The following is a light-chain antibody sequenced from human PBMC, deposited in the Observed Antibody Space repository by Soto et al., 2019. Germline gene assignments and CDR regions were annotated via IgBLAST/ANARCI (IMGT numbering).Light chain of an antibody. CDR3: QQRYSAPFT. J-gene: IGKJ3*01. CDR2: YAS. Sequence: EIQMTQSPSSLSASVGDTVTITCRASESVIRFLTWYQQKPGEAPTVLIYYASSLQGGVPSRFSGSGSGTDVTLTIRSLQTEDFATYYCQQRYSAPFTFGPGTKVDIK. V-gene: IGKV1-39*01. CDR1: ESVIRF.